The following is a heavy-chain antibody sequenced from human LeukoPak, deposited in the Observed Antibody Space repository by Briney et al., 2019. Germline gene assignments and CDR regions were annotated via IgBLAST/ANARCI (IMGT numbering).Heavy chain of an antibody. CDR3: AKVWAILWRTGRGGYFDL. D-gene: IGHD2-21*01. CDR2: IRYDGSNK. Sequence: GGSLRLSCAASGFTFSSYGMHWVRQAPGKGLEWVAFIRYDGSNKYYADSVKGRFTISRDNSKNTLYLQMNSLRAEDTAVYYCAKVWAILWRTGRGGYFDLWGRGTLVTASS. CDR1: GFTFSSYG. V-gene: IGHV3-30*02. J-gene: IGHJ2*01.